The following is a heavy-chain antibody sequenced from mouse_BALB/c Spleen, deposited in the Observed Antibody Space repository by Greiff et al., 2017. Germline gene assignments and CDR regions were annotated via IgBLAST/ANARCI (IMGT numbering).Heavy chain of an antibody. CDR2: IYPGSGST. J-gene: IGHJ4*01. V-gene: IGHV1S22*01. CDR1: GYTFTSYW. CDR3: TRGENYGNYAMDY. D-gene: IGHD1-1*01. Sequence: LQQPGSELVRPGASVKLSCKASGYTFTSYWMHWVKQRPGQGLEWIGNIYPGSGSTNYDEKFKSKATLTVDTSSSTAYMQLSSLTSEDSAVYYCTRGENYGNYAMDYWGQGTSVTVSS.